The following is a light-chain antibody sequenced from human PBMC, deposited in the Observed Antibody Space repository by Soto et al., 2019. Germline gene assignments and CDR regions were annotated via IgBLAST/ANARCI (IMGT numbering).Light chain of an antibody. CDR2: EVI. CDR1: ISNIGKDT. V-gene: IGLV2-8*01. Sequence: QSVLTQPPSVSGTPGLRVNISCSGGISNIGKDTVNWYQQHPGKAPRLMIYEVIQWPSGVPDRFSGSKSGNTASLTVSGLQAEDEADYYCSSYAGSNTLVFGGGTKLTVL. J-gene: IGLJ3*02. CDR3: SSYAGSNTLV.